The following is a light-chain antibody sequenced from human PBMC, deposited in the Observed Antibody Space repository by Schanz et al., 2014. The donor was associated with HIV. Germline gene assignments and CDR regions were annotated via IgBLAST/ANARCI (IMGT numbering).Light chain of an antibody. CDR2: RAS. CDR3: QHYGDSRGT. J-gene: IGKJ4*01. CDR1: RSVNSN. V-gene: IGKV3-15*01. Sequence: EIVMTQSPVTLSVSPGERVTLSCRASRSVNSNLAWYQQKPGQAPRLLIYRASTRATGIPARFSGSGSGTEFTLTISSLLSEDFAIYYCQHYGDSRGTFGGGTKVDFK.